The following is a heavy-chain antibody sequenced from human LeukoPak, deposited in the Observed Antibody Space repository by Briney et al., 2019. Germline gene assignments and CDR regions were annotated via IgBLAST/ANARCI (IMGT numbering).Heavy chain of an antibody. CDR2: IIPIFGTT. J-gene: IGHJ4*02. CDR3: ARGTASYYRRDS. D-gene: IGHD1-26*01. V-gene: IGHV1-69*13. CDR1: GGSFSSYA. Sequence: ASVKVSCKTSGGSFSSYAFSWVRQAPGQGLEWMGRIIPIFGTTNYAQNFQGRVTITADESTSTAYMELSSLRSEDTAVYYCARGTASYYRRDSWGQGTLVTVSS.